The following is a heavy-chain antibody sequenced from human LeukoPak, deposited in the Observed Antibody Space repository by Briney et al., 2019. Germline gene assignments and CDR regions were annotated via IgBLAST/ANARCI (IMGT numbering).Heavy chain of an antibody. CDR3: ARGSGVQVWSSLDY. J-gene: IGHJ4*02. D-gene: IGHD5-18*01. Sequence: PGGSLRLSCAASGFTFSSYSVNWVRQAPGKGLARASSISSSGSYIYYADSVKGRFTFSRDNAKNSLYLQMNSLRAEDTAVYYCARGSGVQVWSSLDYWGQGTLVTVSS. CDR2: ISSSGSYI. V-gene: IGHV3-21*01. CDR1: GFTFSSYS.